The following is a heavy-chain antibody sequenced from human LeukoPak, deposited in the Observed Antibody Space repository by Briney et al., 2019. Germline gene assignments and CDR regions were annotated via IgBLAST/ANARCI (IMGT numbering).Heavy chain of an antibody. J-gene: IGHJ1*01. Sequence: PGGSLRLSCAASGFTFSSSAMTWVRQAPGKGLEWVSTISGSGGSTFYADSVKGRFTISRDNSKNTLYLQVDSLRAGDTALYYCAKESHSSSYYSAEHWGQGTLVTVSS. V-gene: IGHV3-23*01. CDR3: AKESHSSSYYSAEH. CDR1: GFTFSSSA. D-gene: IGHD1-26*01. CDR2: ISGSGGST.